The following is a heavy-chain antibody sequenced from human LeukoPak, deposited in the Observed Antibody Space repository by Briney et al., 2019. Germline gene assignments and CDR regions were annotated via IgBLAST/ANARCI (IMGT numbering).Heavy chain of an antibody. D-gene: IGHD3-16*01. V-gene: IGHV4-59*01. J-gene: IGHJ4*02. CDR3: ARDLRAAY. CDR1: GGSISSYY. Sequence: SETLSLTCTVSGGSISSYYWSWIRQPPGKGLEWIGYIYYSGSTNCNPSLKSRVTISVDMSKNQFSLKLSSVTAADTAVYYCARDLRAAYWGQGTLVTVSS. CDR2: IYYSGST.